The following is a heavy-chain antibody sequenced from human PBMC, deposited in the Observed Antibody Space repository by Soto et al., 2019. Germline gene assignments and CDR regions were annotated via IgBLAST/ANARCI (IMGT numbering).Heavy chain of an antibody. V-gene: IGHV3-23*01. J-gene: IGHJ4*02. CDR3: AEDYYDSSGYPPHY. CDR1: GFTFSNYA. D-gene: IGHD3-22*01. Sequence: GGSLRLSCAASGFTFSNYAMNWVRQAPGKGLEWVSVISGGGHSTYYADSVKGRFTISRDNSKNTLYLQMNSLRADDTAIYYCAEDYYDSSGYPPHYWGQGTLVTVSS. CDR2: ISGGGHST.